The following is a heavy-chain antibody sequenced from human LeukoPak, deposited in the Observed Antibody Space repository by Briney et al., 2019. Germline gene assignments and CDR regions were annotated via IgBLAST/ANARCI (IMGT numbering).Heavy chain of an antibody. J-gene: IGHJ6*04. Sequence: PSETLSLTCAVYGGSFSGYYWSWIRQPPGKGLEWIGEINHSGSTNYNPSLKSRVTISVDTSKNQFSLKLSSVTAADTAVYYCARVGARGYGSGSYFNYYYYGMDVWGKGTTVTVSS. CDR1: GGSFSGYY. V-gene: IGHV4-34*01. CDR2: INHSGST. D-gene: IGHD3-10*01. CDR3: ARVGARGYGSGSYFNYYYYGMDV.